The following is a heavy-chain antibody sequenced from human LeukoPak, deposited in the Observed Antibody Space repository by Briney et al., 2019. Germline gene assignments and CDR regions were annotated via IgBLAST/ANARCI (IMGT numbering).Heavy chain of an antibody. CDR2: INEDGSVK. Sequence: GGSLRLSCAASGFTFSIYWMSWVRQAPGRGREWVAKINEDGSVKNCADSMKGRFTISRDNAKDSLYLQMNSLRDEDTAVYYCARGNPGYSGMSPWGQGTLVTVSS. CDR3: ARGNPGYSGMSP. D-gene: IGHD5-12*01. V-gene: IGHV3-7*02. J-gene: IGHJ5*02. CDR1: GFTFSIYW.